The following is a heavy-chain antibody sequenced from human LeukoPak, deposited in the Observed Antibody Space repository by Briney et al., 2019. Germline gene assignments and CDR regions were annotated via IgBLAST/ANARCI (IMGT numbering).Heavy chain of an antibody. CDR2: INPNSGGT. D-gene: IGHD6-19*01. V-gene: IGHV1-2*02. J-gene: IGHJ3*02. CDR1: GYTFSGYY. CDR3: ARSYSSGFDAFDI. Sequence: ASVKVSCKASGYTFSGYYMHWVRQAPGQGLEWMGWINPNSGGTNYAQKFQGRVTMTRDTSISTAYMELSRLRSDDTAVYYCARSYSSGFDAFDIWGQGTMVTVSS.